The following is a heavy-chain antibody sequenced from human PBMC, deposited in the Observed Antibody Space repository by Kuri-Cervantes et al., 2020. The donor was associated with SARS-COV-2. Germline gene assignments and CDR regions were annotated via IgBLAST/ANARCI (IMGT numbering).Heavy chain of an antibody. Sequence: GGSLRLSCAASGFTFTMYGIHWVRQAPGKGLEWVAVISYDGSNIHYGDSVKGRFTISRDNSKNTLYLQMNSLRAEDTAVYYCARDQAYFVGVVRRGWVYYYYGMDVWGQGTTVAVSS. CDR3: ARDQAYFVGVVRRGWVYYYYGMDV. J-gene: IGHJ6*02. V-gene: IGHV3-30*03. D-gene: IGHD3-3*01. CDR2: ISYDGSNI. CDR1: GFTFTMYG.